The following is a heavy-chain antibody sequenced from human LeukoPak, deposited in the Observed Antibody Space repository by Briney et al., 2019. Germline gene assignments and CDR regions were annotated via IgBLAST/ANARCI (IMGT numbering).Heavy chain of an antibody. D-gene: IGHD3-22*01. J-gene: IGHJ4*02. Sequence: ASVKVSCKTSGYSENFYGITWVRQVAGQGLEWMGWISAYNGNTNYAQKLQGRVTMTTDTSTSTAYMELRSLRSDDTAVYYCARDLHYDSSGYYSYWGQGTLVTVSS. CDR3: ARDLHYDSSGYYSY. CDR1: GYSENFYG. CDR2: ISAYNGNT. V-gene: IGHV1-18*01.